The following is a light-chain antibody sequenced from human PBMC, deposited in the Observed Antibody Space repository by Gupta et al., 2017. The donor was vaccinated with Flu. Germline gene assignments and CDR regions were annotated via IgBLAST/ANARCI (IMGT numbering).Light chain of an antibody. CDR3: QQYRSYQWT. CDR2: KTS. J-gene: IGKJ1*01. CDR1: QSSDSW. Sequence: PSTLSASVGDRVTITCRASQSSDSWLAWYQQKPGKAPKLLIYKTSNLESGVPSRFSGSGSGTEFTLTISSLQPDDFATYYCQQYRSYQWTFGQGTTVEIQ. V-gene: IGKV1-5*03.